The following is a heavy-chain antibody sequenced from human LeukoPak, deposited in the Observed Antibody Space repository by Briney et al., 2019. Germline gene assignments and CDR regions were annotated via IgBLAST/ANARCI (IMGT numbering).Heavy chain of an antibody. Sequence: PSETLSLTCAVYGGSFSGYYWSWIRQPPGKGLEWIGEINHSGSINYNPSLKSRVTISVDTSKNQFSLKLSSVTAADTAVYYCASTHYDILTGYPTPPDYWGQGTLVTVSS. D-gene: IGHD3-9*01. CDR2: INHSGSI. J-gene: IGHJ4*02. V-gene: IGHV4-34*01. CDR3: ASTHYDILTGYPTPPDY. CDR1: GGSFSGYY.